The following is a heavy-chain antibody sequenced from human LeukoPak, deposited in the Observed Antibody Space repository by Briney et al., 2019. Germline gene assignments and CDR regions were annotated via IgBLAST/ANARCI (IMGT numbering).Heavy chain of an antibody. CDR1: GGSISSYY. V-gene: IGHV4-59*01. Sequence: SETLSLTCTVSGGSISSYYCSWIRQPPGKGLEWIGYISGSGTTYYNPSLKSRVTISLDTSKSHFSLKLSPVTAADTAVYYCATYRSGLSNYFDYWGQGALVTVSS. CDR3: ATYRSGLSNYFDY. CDR2: ISGSGTT. D-gene: IGHD6-19*01. J-gene: IGHJ4*02.